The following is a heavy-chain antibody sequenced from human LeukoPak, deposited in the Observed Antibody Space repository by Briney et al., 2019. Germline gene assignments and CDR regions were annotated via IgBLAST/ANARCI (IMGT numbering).Heavy chain of an antibody. V-gene: IGHV3-30*02. D-gene: IGHD6-19*01. J-gene: IGHJ4*02. Sequence: GGSLRLSCTASEFTFSSYGMHWVRQAPGKGLEWVAFIRYDGSNKYYADSVKGRFTISRDNSKNTLYLQMNSLRAEDTAVYYCAKLGYSQGWSTVDYWGQGTLVTVSS. CDR3: AKLGYSQGWSTVDY. CDR2: IRYDGSNK. CDR1: EFTFSSYG.